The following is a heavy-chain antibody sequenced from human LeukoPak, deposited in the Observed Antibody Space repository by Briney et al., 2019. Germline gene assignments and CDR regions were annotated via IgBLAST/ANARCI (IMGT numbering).Heavy chain of an antibody. CDR2: IYYSGST. J-gene: IGHJ4*02. Sequence: PSQTLSLTCTVSGGSISSGGYYWSSIRQHPGKGLEWIGYIYYSGSTYYNPSLKSRVTISVDTSKNQFSLKLSSVTAADTAVYYCARDNDSSGYYFDYWGRGTLVTVSS. CDR3: ARDNDSSGYYFDY. D-gene: IGHD3-22*01. V-gene: IGHV4-31*03. CDR1: GGSISSGGYY.